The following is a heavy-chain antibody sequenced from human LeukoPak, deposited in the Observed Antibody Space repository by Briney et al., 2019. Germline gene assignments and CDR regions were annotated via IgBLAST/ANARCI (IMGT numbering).Heavy chain of an antibody. CDR1: GGSISSYH. V-gene: IGHV4-59*01. Sequence: SETLSLTCTVSGGSISSYHWSWIRQPPGKGLEWIGYIHYSGSTNYNPSLKSRVTISVDTSKNQFSLKLTSVTAADTAVYYCAREGGPYRPLDYSGQGTLVTVSS. CDR2: IHYSGST. J-gene: IGHJ4*02. CDR3: AREGGPYRPLDY.